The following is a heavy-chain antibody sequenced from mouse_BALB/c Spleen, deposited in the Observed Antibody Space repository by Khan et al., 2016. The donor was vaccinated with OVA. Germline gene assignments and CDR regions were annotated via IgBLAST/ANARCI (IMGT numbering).Heavy chain of an antibody. CDR2: INPGSGGT. J-gene: IGHJ3*01. CDR3: SRSGYGFGAY. Sequence: QVQLQQSGPELVRPGTSVKVSCKASGYAFTDYLIEWLKQRPGQGLEWIGVINPGSGGTNYNEKFKDKATLTADKSSSTAYMQLTSLTSADSAVYFCSRSGYGFGAYWGPGTLVTVSA. D-gene: IGHD3-2*02. V-gene: IGHV1-54*01. CDR1: GYAFTDYL.